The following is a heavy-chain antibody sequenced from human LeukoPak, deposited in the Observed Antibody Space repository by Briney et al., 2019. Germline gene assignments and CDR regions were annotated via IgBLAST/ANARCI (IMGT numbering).Heavy chain of an antibody. D-gene: IGHD1-1*01. CDR1: GGSISSGGYF. V-gene: IGHV4-31*03. J-gene: IGHJ4*02. CDR2: ISSSGST. CDR3: ARADNLNAFDY. Sequence: SETLSLTCTVSGGSISSGGYFWSWIRQHPGRGLEWIGSISSSGSTLYSPSLKRRVTISVDTSKNQFSLNLSSVTAADTAVYYCARADNLNAFDYWGQGTRVTVSS.